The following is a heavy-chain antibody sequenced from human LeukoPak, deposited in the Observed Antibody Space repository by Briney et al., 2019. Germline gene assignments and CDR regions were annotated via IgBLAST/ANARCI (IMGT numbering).Heavy chain of an antibody. Sequence: PSETLSLTCTVSGGSISSGGYYWSWIRQHPGKGLEWIGYFYYSGSTYYNPSLKSRVTISIDTSKNQFSLKLTSVTAADTAVYSCTRDVEGSDAFDIWGQGTMVTVSS. CDR2: FYYSGST. V-gene: IGHV4-31*03. J-gene: IGHJ3*02. CDR3: TRDVEGSDAFDI. CDR1: GGSISSGGYY.